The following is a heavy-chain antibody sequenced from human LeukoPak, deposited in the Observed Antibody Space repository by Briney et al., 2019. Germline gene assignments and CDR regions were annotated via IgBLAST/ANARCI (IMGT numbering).Heavy chain of an antibody. CDR1: GFAFDHYG. V-gene: IGHV1-18*01. J-gene: IGHJ4*02. CDR3: QRITIFGVVIDFDY. D-gene: IGHD3-3*01. Sequence: GASVKVSCKASGFAFDHYGISWVRQAPGQGLESMGWISVNNGITHYPKNYQGRVTMTTDTSTSTAYMELRSLRVDDTVVYYCQRITIFGVVIDFDYWGQGTLVAVSS. CDR2: ISVNNGIT.